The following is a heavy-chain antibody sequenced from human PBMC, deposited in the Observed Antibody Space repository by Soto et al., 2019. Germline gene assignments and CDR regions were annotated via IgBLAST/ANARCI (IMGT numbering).Heavy chain of an antibody. CDR1: GFTFSSYS. D-gene: IGHD6-13*01. Sequence: GGSLRLSCAASGFTFSSYSMNWVRQAPGMGLEWGSYSSSSSSYTNYAYSVKGRFTISRDNAKNSLYLQMNSLTVEDTAVYYCARVPTYTSSWSNVFDIWGQGTMVTVSS. J-gene: IGHJ3*02. CDR2: SSSSSSYT. V-gene: IGHV3-21*05. CDR3: ARVPTYTSSWSNVFDI.